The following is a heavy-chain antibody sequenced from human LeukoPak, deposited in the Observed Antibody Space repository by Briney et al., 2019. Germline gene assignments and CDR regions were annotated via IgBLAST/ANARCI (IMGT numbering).Heavy chain of an antibody. CDR1: GFTFSSYS. CDR3: ARDPYAHDAFDI. CDR2: ISSSSSYI. Sequence: GGSLRLSCAASGFTFSSYSMNWVRQAPGKGLEWVSSISSSSSYIYYADSVKGRFTISRDNAKNSLYLQMNSLRAEDTAVYYCARDPYAHDAFDIWGKGTMVTVSS. J-gene: IGHJ3*02. V-gene: IGHV3-21*01.